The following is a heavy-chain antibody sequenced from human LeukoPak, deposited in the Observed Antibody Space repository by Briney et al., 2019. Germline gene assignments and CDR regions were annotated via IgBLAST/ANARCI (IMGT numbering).Heavy chain of an antibody. CDR2: ITSDGSTT. CDR3: AKGRLPTYYYDSSGLSFGMDV. CDR1: GFSLSDYW. Sequence: GGSLRLSCVGSGFSLSDYWMHWVRQTPGKGLMWVSRITSDGSTTWYADSVKGRFTVSRDNAKNTLYLQMNSLRAEDTAVYYCAKGRLPTYYYDSSGLSFGMDVWGQGTTVTVSS. D-gene: IGHD3-22*01. J-gene: IGHJ6*02. V-gene: IGHV3-74*01.